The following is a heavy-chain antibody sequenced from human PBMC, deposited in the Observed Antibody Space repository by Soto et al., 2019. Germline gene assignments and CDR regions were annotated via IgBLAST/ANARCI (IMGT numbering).Heavy chain of an antibody. D-gene: IGHD3-10*01. Sequence: TSETLSLTCTVSGGSISSYYWSWIRQPPGKGLEWIGYIYYSGSTNYNPSLKSRVTISVDTSKNQFSLKLSSVTAADTAVYYCAREAPYHYYGSGSYRQFDYWGQGTLVTVSS. CDR3: AREAPYHYYGSGSYRQFDY. CDR2: IYYSGST. CDR1: GGSISSYY. V-gene: IGHV4-59*01. J-gene: IGHJ4*02.